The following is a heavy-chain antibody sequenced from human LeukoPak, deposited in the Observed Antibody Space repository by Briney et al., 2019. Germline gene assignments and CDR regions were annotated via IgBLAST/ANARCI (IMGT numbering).Heavy chain of an antibody. V-gene: IGHV4-4*07. CDR2: IYTSGST. CDR3: AREEDCSSTSCLPFDY. Sequence: SETLSLTCTVSGGSISSYYWSWIRQPAGKGLEWIGRIYTSGSTNYNSSLKSRVTMSVDTSKNQFSLKLSSVTAADTAVYYCAREEDCSSTSCLPFDYWGQGTLVTVSS. J-gene: IGHJ4*02. D-gene: IGHD2-2*01. CDR1: GGSISSYY.